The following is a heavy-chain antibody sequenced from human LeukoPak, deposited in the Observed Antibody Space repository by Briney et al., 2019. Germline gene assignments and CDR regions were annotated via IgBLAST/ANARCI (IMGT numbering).Heavy chain of an antibody. Sequence: ASVTVSFTASGGTFSSYAISWVRQAPGQGLEWMGGIIPIFGTANYAQKFQGRVTITADESTSTAYMELSSLRSEDTAVYYCARGRDGYNWGPFDYWGQGTLVTVSS. CDR1: GGTFSSYA. D-gene: IGHD5-24*01. V-gene: IGHV1-69*13. CDR3: ARGRDGYNWGPFDY. CDR2: IIPIFGTA. J-gene: IGHJ4*02.